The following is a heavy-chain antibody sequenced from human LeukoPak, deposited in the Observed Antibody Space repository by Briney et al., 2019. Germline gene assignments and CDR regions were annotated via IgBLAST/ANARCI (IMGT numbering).Heavy chain of an antibody. CDR3: ARDRYYDFWSGYYCDY. Sequence: PGGSLRLSCAASGFTFSSYSMNWVRQAPGKGLEWVSSISSSSYIYYADSVKGRFTISRDNAKNSLYLQMNSLRAEDTAVYYCARDRYYDFWSGYYCDYWGQGTLVTVSS. CDR2: ISSSSYI. CDR1: GFTFSSYS. J-gene: IGHJ4*02. D-gene: IGHD3-3*01. V-gene: IGHV3-21*01.